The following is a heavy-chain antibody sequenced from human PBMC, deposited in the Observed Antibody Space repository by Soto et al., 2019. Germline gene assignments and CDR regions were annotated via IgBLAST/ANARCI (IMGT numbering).Heavy chain of an antibody. J-gene: IGHJ4*02. CDR1: GFNFNNYA. CDR2: ISSSGGTT. CDR3: ATFMTVTGTGWGRACEY. V-gene: IGHV3-23*01. Sequence: GGSLRLSCATSGFNFNNYAMSWVRQAPGERLEWVSFISSSGGTTYYAGSVKGRFTISRDNSRNTVFLQMNTLGAEDTAIYYCATFMTVTGTGWGRACEYWGQGTRVTVSS. D-gene: IGHD3-10*01.